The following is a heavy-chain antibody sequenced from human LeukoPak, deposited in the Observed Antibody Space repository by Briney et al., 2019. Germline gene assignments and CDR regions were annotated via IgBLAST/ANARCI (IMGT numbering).Heavy chain of an antibody. CDR3: ARDLDWNYPMDV. Sequence: SETLSLTCTVSGGSISSSSYYWGWIRQPPGKGLEWIGSIYYSGSTYYNPSLKSRVTMSVDTSKNQFSLKLSSVTAADTAVYYCARDLDWNYPMDVWGKGTTVTVSS. D-gene: IGHD3/OR15-3a*01. V-gene: IGHV4-39*02. CDR2: IYYSGST. J-gene: IGHJ6*03. CDR1: GGSISSSSYY.